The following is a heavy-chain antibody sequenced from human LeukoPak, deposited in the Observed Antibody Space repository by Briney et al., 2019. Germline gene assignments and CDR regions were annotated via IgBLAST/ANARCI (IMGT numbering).Heavy chain of an antibody. CDR1: GITVSSNY. CDR2: IYSGGST. V-gene: IGHV3-53*01. Sequence: PGGSLRFSCAASGITVSSNYMTWVRQAPGKGLEWVSVIYSGGSTYYADAVKGRFTSSRDNSRNTLYLQMNSLRAEDTAVYYCARRVAGSDYFDYWGQGTLVTVSS. CDR3: ARRVAGSDYFDY. J-gene: IGHJ4*02. D-gene: IGHD3-10*01.